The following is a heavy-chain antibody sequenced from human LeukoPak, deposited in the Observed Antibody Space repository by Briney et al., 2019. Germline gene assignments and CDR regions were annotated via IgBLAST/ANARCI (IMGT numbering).Heavy chain of an antibody. CDR2: ISYDGSNK. J-gene: IGHJ3*02. D-gene: IGHD6-19*01. V-gene: IGHV3-30-3*01. CDR1: GFTFSSYA. CDR3: ARALEEYSSGWHDAFDI. Sequence: PGGSLRLSCAASGFTFSSYAMHWVRQAPGKGLEWVAVISYDGSNKYYADSVKGRFTISRDNSKNTLYLQMNSLRAEDTAVYYCARALEEYSSGWHDAFDIWGQGTMVAVSS.